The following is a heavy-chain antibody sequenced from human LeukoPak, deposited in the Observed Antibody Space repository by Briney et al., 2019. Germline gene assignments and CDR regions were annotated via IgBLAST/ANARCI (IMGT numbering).Heavy chain of an antibody. CDR2: ISGSGGST. V-gene: IGHV3-23*01. J-gene: IGHJ4*02. CDR3: AKDREYDFWSGYYPMAY. CDR1: GFTFSSYA. Sequence: GGSLRLSCAASGFTFSSYAMSWVRQAPGKGLEWVPAISGSGGSTYYADSVKCRFTISRDNSKNTLYLQMNSLRAEDTAVYYCAKDREYDFWSGYYPMAYWGQGTLVTVSS. D-gene: IGHD3-3*01.